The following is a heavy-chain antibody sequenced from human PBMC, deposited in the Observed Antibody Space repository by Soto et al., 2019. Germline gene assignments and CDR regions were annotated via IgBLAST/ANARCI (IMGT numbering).Heavy chain of an antibody. CDR1: GYTFTGYY. Sequence: QVQLVQSGAEVKKPGASVKVSCKASGYTFTGYYMHWVRQAPGQGLEWMGWINPNSGGTNYAQKFQGWVTMTRDTAXGXXYMELSRLRSDDTAVEYCARARVLGVVAGYYGMDVWGHGTTVTVSS. D-gene: IGHD2-15*01. V-gene: IGHV1-2*04. CDR2: INPNSGGT. CDR3: ARARVLGVVAGYYGMDV. J-gene: IGHJ6*02.